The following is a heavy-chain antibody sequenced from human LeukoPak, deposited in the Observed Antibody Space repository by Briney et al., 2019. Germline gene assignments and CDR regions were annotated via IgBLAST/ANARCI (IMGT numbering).Heavy chain of an antibody. D-gene: IGHD4-17*01. Sequence: GGSLRLSWAASGFTFSYFWMHWFRQTPGKGLVWVSCTNTDGSYSSYADSVKGRFTISRDNVRNTLYLEMSSLRAEDSAVYYCARDFDGPRASDYWGQGISVTVSS. CDR3: ARDFDGPRASDY. CDR1: GFTFSYFW. V-gene: IGHV3-74*01. CDR2: TNTDGSYS. J-gene: IGHJ4*02.